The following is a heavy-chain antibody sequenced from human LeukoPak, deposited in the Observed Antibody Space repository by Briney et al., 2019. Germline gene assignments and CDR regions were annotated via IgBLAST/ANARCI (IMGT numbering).Heavy chain of an antibody. CDR3: ARDNYYDSSGLDPYGMDV. CDR2: LYYSGST. CDR1: GGSISSYS. V-gene: IGHV4-59*01. J-gene: IGHJ6*02. Sequence: SETLSPTWPVSGGSISSYSWSWIRQPPGNWMECAGNLYYSGSTNYNPSLKSRVTISVDTSKNQSSLKLSSVTAADTAVYYCARDNYYDSSGLDPYGMDVWGQGTTVTVSS. D-gene: IGHD3-22*01.